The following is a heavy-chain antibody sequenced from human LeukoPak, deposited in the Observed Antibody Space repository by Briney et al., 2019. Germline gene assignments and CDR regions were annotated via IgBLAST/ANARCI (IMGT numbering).Heavy chain of an antibody. CDR1: GLTFSSYW. CDR2: INGDGSST. V-gene: IGHV3-74*01. D-gene: IGHD2-2*01. CDR3: ARRGLVPAFDI. Sequence: GGSLRLSCEASGLTFSSYWMHWVRQVPGKGLVWVSRINGDGSSTTYADAVKGRFTISRDNAKNTLYLQMSSLRAEDTAVYYCARRGLVPAFDIWGQGTMVTVAS. J-gene: IGHJ3*02.